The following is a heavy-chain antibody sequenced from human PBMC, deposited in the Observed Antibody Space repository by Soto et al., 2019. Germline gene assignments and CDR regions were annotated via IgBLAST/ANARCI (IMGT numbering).Heavy chain of an antibody. D-gene: IGHD6-6*01. V-gene: IGHV4-34*01. J-gene: IGHJ4*02. CDR1: GGSFSGYY. CDR3: ARFIAARPLYHYDY. CDR2: INHSGST. Sequence: SETLSLTCAVYGGSFSGYYWSWLRQPPGKGLEWIGEINHSGSTNYNPSLKSRVTISVDTSKNQFSLKLSSVTAADTAVYYCARFIAARPLYHYDYWGQGTLVTVSS.